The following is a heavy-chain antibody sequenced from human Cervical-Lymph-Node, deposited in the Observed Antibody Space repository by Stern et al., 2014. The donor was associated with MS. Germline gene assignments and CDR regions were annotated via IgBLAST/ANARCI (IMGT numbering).Heavy chain of an antibody. CDR3: ARDLSITGTTRGGYFDY. D-gene: IGHD1-7*01. J-gene: IGHJ4*02. CDR2: ISSSSSYT. CDR1: GFTFSSYS. V-gene: IGHV3-21*01. Sequence: EDQLVESGGGLVKPGGSLRLSCAASGFTFSSYSMNWVRQAPGQGLEGVSSISSSSSYTYYADLAKGRSIITRDNPKTSLYLQMNSLRAEDTAVYYCARDLSITGTTRGGYFDYWGQGTLVTVSS.